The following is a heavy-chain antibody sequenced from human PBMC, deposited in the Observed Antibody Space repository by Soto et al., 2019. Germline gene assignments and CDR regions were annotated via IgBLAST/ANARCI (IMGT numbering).Heavy chain of an antibody. CDR3: ASLYYDTNGNWFDP. V-gene: IGHV1-2*02. CDR2: INPNSGGT. D-gene: IGHD2-8*01. CDR1: GYTFTGYY. Sequence: GASVKVSCKASGYTFTGYYMHWVRQAPGQGLEWMGWINPNSGGTNYAQKFQGRVTMTRDTSISTAYMELSRLRSDDTAVYYCASLYYDTNGNWFDPWGQGTLVTVSS. J-gene: IGHJ5*02.